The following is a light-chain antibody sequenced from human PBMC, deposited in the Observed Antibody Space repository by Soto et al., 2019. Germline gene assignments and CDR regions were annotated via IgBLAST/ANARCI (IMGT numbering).Light chain of an antibody. Sequence: DIQLTQSPSTLTASVGDRVTIGCRASESISYWLAWYQQKPGKAPKLLIYDASSLRSGDPSRFSGSGSGTEFALTISTLQPDDFATYFGQQYDSYSKTFGQGTQLEIK. CDR1: ESISYW. J-gene: IGKJ2*01. V-gene: IGKV1-5*01. CDR3: QQYDSYSKT. CDR2: DAS.